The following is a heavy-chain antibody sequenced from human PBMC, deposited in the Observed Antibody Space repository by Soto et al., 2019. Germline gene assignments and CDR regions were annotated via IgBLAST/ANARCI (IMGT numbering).Heavy chain of an antibody. V-gene: IGHV2-5*02. CDR3: AHRQDYDSSGYTYFDY. D-gene: IGHD3-22*01. CDR2: IYWDDDK. CDR1: GFSLSTSGVG. J-gene: IGHJ4*02. Sequence: QITLKESGPTLVKPTQTLTLTCTFSGFSLSTSGVGVGWIRQPPGKALEWLALIYWDDDKRYSPSLKSRLTITKDTSKNQVVLTMTNMVPVDTATYYCAHRQDYDSSGYTYFDYWGQGTLVTVSS.